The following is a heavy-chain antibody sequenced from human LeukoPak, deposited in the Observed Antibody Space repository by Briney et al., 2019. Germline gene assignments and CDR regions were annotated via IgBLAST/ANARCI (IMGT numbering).Heavy chain of an antibody. CDR2: IRNKARRYTT. CDR3: ARSPLGIAPFDS. J-gene: IGHJ4*02. D-gene: IGHD7-27*01. CDR1: DFTFSDHH. V-gene: IGHV3-72*01. Sequence: GGSLRLSCAASDFTFSDHHMDWVRQAPGEGLEWIARIRNKARRYTTEYAASVNGRFTISRDDSENSLYLQMDSLKTEDTAVYYCARSPLGIAPFDSWGQGTLVAVSS.